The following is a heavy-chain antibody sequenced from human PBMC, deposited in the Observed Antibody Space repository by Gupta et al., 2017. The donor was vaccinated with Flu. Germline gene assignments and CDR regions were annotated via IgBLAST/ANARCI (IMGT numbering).Heavy chain of an antibody. J-gene: IGHJ2*01. CDR2: IKYSGHT. D-gene: IGHD3-10*01. Sequence: STTYYWGWIRQPPGKGLEWIGSIKYSGHTYDNPSLNSRLTISVDTSKNQFSLRLTSVTTADTAVYYCARQPAWHGEWYFDLWGRGTLFTVSS. CDR1: STTYY. CDR3: ARQPAWHGEWYFDL. V-gene: IGHV4-39*01.